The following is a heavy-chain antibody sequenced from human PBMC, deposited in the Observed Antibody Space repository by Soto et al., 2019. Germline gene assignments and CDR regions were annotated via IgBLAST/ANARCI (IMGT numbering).Heavy chain of an antibody. Sequence: QVQLVQSGAEVKKPGASVKVSCKASGYTFTSYGISWVRQAPGQGLEWMGWISAYNGNTNYAQKLQGRLTMTSDASPSSASIEMRSLCSDHTVVSYCSTDLAVGTRAYWCEGALVTV. V-gene: IGHV1-18*01. D-gene: IGHD6-13*01. J-gene: IGHJ4*02. CDR2: ISAYNGNT. CDR1: GYTFTSYG. CDR3: STDLAVGTRAY.